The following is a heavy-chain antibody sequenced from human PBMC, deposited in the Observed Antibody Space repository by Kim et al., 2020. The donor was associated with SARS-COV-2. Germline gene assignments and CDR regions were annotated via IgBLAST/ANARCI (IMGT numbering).Heavy chain of an antibody. CDR3: ARGYYYDSSGYLTPPDY. CDR2: ISSSNSYI. CDR1: GFTFSSYN. D-gene: IGHD3-22*01. Sequence: GGSLRLSCAASGFTFSSYNMNWVRQAPGKGLEWVSSISSSNSYIYYADSVKGRFTISRDNAKNSLYLQMNSLRAEDTAVYYCARGYYYDSSGYLTPPDYWGQGTLVTVSS. V-gene: IGHV3-21*01. J-gene: IGHJ4*02.